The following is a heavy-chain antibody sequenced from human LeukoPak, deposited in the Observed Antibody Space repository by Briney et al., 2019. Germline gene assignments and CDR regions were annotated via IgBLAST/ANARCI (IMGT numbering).Heavy chain of an antibody. D-gene: IGHD6-13*01. CDR3: ATEDSS. CDR1: GFTFDDYA. J-gene: IGHJ4*02. Sequence: GGSLRLSCAASGFTFDDYAMHWVRQAPEKGLEWVSGISWNSGNIGYADSVEGRFTISRDNAKNSLYLQMNSLRTEDTALYYCATEDSSWGQGTLVTVSS. CDR2: ISWNSGNI. V-gene: IGHV3-9*01.